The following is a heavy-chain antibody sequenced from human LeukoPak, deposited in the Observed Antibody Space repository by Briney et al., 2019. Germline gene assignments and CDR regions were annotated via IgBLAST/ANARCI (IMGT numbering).Heavy chain of an antibody. D-gene: IGHD6-13*01. V-gene: IGHV3-23*01. J-gene: IGHJ3*02. CDR3: ARKWGIPSIAAAGTGVGAFDI. CDR2: ISGSGGST. Sequence: PGGSLRLSCAASGFTFSSYAMSWVRQAPGKGLEWVSAISGSGGSTYYADSVKGRFTISRDNSKNTLYLQMNSLRAEDTAVYYCARKWGIPSIAAAGTGVGAFDIWGQGTMVTVSS. CDR1: GFTFSSYA.